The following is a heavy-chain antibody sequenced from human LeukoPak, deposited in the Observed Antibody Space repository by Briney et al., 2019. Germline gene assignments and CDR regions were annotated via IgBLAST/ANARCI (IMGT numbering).Heavy chain of an antibody. Sequence: PGRSLRLSCAASGITFNSYAMHWVRQAPGKGLEWVAVMSHDGSNRYYGDSVKGRFTISRDNSKNTLFLQMDSLRAEDTAVYYCASGYTYYYGSGSYHWGQGTLVTVSS. D-gene: IGHD3-10*01. CDR2: MSHDGSNR. CDR1: GITFNSYA. J-gene: IGHJ4*02. V-gene: IGHV3-30*04. CDR3: ASGYTYYYGSGSYH.